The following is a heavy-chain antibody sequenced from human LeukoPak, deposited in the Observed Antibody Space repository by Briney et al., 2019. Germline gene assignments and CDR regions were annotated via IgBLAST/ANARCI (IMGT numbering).Heavy chain of an antibody. V-gene: IGHV1-69*05. Sequence: SVKVSCRASGGTFRSCAINWVRQAPGQGLEWMGRIIPIFGTANYAQKFQGRVTITTDESTSTAYMELSSLRSEDTAVYYCARDEGSDDAFDIWGQGTMVTVSS. J-gene: IGHJ3*02. CDR2: IIPIFGTA. CDR1: GGTFRSCA. CDR3: ARDEGSDDAFDI.